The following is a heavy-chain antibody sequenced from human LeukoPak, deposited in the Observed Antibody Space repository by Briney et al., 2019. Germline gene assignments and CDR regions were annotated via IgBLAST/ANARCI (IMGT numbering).Heavy chain of an antibody. D-gene: IGHD4-17*01. CDR1: GFTFIGAW. CDR3: MTLYVDYAR. V-gene: IGHV3-15*01. J-gene: IGHJ4*02. Sequence: PGGSLRLSWAPSGFTFIGAWLSWGRQPPGDWMEWVVRIKSKNNSGTTDYAAPVNCRFSISRTDSKNTLYLQMSSLKTEDTGVYYCMTLYVDYARWGQGTLVTVSS. CDR2: IKSKNNSGTT.